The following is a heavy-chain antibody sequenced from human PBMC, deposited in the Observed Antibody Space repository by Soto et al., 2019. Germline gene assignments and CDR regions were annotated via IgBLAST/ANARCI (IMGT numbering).Heavy chain of an antibody. J-gene: IGHJ4*02. V-gene: IGHV3-23*01. CDR2: ISSTGGNT. D-gene: IGHD1-1*01. CDR3: ARAPGPGGFDY. CDR1: GFTFSTYA. Sequence: EVQLLESGGGLVQPGGSLRLSCAASGFTFSTYAITWVRQAPGEGPEWVSTISSTGGNTYYADSVKGRFTISRDNSKNTLYLQMNSLRAEDTALYYCARAPGPGGFDYWGQGTLVPVSS.